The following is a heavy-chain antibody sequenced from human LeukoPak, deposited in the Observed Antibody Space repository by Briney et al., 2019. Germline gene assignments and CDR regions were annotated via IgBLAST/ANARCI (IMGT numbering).Heavy chain of an antibody. V-gene: IGHV3-53*01. Sequence: GGSLRLSCAASGFTVSSNYMSWVRQAPGKGLEWVSVIYSGGSTYYADSVKGRFTISRDNSKNTLYLQMNSLRAGDTAVYYCARDILTGYSNPHYFDYWGQGTLVTVSS. J-gene: IGHJ4*02. CDR2: IYSGGST. CDR3: ARDILTGYSNPHYFDY. CDR1: GFTVSSNY. D-gene: IGHD3-9*01.